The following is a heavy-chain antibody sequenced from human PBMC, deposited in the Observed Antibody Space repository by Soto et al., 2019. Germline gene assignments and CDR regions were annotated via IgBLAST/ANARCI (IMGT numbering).Heavy chain of an antibody. V-gene: IGHV1-18*04. D-gene: IGHD1-1*01. CDR3: ARYCGNDCRQGMDV. CDR1: GYTFTSYG. J-gene: IGHJ6*02. Sequence: QVQLVQSGAEVEKPGASVKVSCKASGYTFTSYGINWVRQAPGQGLEWMGWISAYNGNTQYAQKLQGRVTMTTDTSTSTAYMELRSLRSDDTAVYYCARYCGNDCRQGMDVWGQGTTVTVSS. CDR2: ISAYNGNT.